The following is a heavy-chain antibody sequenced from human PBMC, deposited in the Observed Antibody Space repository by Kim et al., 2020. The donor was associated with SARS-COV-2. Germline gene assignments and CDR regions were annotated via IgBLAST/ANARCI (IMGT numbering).Heavy chain of an antibody. J-gene: IGHJ4*02. V-gene: IGHV3-15*01. CDR3: TTAQGPYYYDSSGYYSPFDY. D-gene: IGHD3-22*01. CDR2: IKSKTDGGTT. CDR1: GFTFSNAW. Sequence: GGSLRLSCAASGFTFSNAWMSWVRQAPGKGLEWVGRIKSKTDGGTTDYAAPVKGRFTISRDDSKNTLYLQMNSLKTEDTAVYYCTTAQGPYYYDSSGYYSPFDYWGQGTLVTVSS.